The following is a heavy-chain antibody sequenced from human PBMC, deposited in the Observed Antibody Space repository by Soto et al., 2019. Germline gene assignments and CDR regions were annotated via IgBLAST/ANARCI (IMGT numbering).Heavy chain of an antibody. J-gene: IGHJ6*02. CDR3: AREGVAPYYYYGMDV. V-gene: IGHV1-18*01. Sequence: ASVKVSCKASGYTFTRSGISWVRQAPGQGLEWMGWISTYNGDTNYAQTFQGRVTMTTDTSTSTVYMELRSLRSDDTAVYYCAREGVAPYYYYGMDVLGQGTPVTVSS. D-gene: IGHD5-12*01. CDR2: ISTYNGDT. CDR1: GYTFTRSG.